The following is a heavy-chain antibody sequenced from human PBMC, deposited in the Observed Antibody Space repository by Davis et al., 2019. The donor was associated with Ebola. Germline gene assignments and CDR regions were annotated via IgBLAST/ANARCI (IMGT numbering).Heavy chain of an antibody. J-gene: IGHJ4*02. CDR1: GYSFTSYW. CDR2: IYPGAPDT. V-gene: IGHV5-51*01. D-gene: IGHD5-12*01. CDR3: ARPGRGYSGYLEWYFDY. Sequence: GESLKISCKGSGYSFTSYWIGWVRQMPGKGLEWMGIIYPGAPDTRYSPSFQGQVTISADKSISTAYLQWSSLKASGTAMYYCARPGRGYSGYLEWYFDYWGQGTLVTVSS.